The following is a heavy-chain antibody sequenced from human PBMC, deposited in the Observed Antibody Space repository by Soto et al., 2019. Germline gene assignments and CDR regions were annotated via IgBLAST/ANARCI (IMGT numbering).Heavy chain of an antibody. D-gene: IGHD3-3*01. J-gene: IGHJ6*02. CDR3: AKDRRYYDFWSGYYASDGMDV. V-gene: IGHV3-23*01. CDR1: GFTFSSYA. CDR2: ISGSGGST. Sequence: GGSLRLSCAASGFTFSSYAMGWVRQAPGKGLEWVSAISGSGGSTYYADSVKGRFTISRDNSKNTLYLQMNSLRAEDTAVYYCAKDRRYYDFWSGYYASDGMDVWGQGTTVTVSS.